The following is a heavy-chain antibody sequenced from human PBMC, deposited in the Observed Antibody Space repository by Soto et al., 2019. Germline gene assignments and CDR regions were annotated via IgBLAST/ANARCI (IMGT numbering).Heavy chain of an antibody. V-gene: IGHV3-23*01. D-gene: IGHD3-10*01. CDR1: GFTFSSNA. CDR3: ARVRFGELV. J-gene: IGHJ4*01. CDR2: IGVGGGDR. Sequence: ELQLLESGGGLVQPGGSLRLSCAASGFTFSSNAMSWVRQAPGKGLEWVSIIGVGGGDRYYPESVKGRFTISRDNSRDTRYLEMNSLRDEDTPVYYCARVRFGELVWGHGTLVTVSS.